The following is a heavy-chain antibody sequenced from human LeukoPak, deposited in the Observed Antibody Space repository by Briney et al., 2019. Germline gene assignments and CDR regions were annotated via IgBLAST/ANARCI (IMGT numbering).Heavy chain of an antibody. CDR2: ISAYNGNT. V-gene: IGHV1-18*01. J-gene: IGHJ4*02. CDR3: ARGYYDFWSGSHYFDY. D-gene: IGHD3-3*01. CDR1: GYTFTSYG. Sequence: ASVKVSCKASGYTFTSYGISWVRQAPGQGLEWMRWISAYNGNTSYAQKLQGRVTMTTDTSTSTAYMELRSLRSDDTALYYCARGYYDFWSGSHYFDYWGQGTWSPSPQ.